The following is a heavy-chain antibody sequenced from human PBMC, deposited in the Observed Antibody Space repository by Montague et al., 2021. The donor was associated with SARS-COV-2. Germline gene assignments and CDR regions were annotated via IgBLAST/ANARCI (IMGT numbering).Heavy chain of an antibody. J-gene: IGHJ5*02. CDR2: INNSGST. D-gene: IGHD6-13*01. CDR1: GGSFSAYY. Sequence: SETLSPTCAVYGGSFSAYYWSWIRQPPGKGLEWIGEINNSGSTNYNPSLKSRVTISVDTSKNQFSLKLSSVTAADTAVYYCARTDYISSWFGAKKWFDPWGQGTLVTVSS. CDR3: ARTDYISSWFGAKKWFDP. V-gene: IGHV4-34*01.